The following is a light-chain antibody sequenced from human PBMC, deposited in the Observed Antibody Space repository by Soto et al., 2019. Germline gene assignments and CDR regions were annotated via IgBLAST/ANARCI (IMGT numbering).Light chain of an antibody. CDR3: QHYKDYSWT. V-gene: IGKV1-5*03. Sequence: DIHLTQSPSTLSASVGDRITITCRASQSISRWLALYQQKPGKAPKLLIYTTSSLESGVPSRFSGSGSGTEFTLTISSLQPDDFATYYCQHYKDYSWTFGQGTKVEIK. CDR2: TTS. J-gene: IGKJ1*01. CDR1: QSISRW.